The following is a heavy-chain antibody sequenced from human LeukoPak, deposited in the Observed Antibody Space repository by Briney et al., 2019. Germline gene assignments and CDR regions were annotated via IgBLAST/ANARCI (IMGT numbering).Heavy chain of an antibody. V-gene: IGHV5-51*01. D-gene: IGHD4-17*01. J-gene: IGHJ4*02. Sequence: SLKISCXXXXYKFTNYWIGWGRQMPGKGLEGRTIIYPVDSETRYSPSFQGQVTISADKSIGTMHLQWSSLKASDTAMYYCARALRTGQGDYVPVLWGQGTLVIVSS. CDR1: XYKFTNYW. CDR3: ARALRTGQGDYVPVL. CDR2: IYPVDSET.